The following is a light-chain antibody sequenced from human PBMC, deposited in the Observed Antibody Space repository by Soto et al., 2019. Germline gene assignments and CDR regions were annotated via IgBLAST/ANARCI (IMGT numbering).Light chain of an antibody. CDR3: QPYDMTLSTVI. J-gene: IGLJ2*01. CDR2: DYV. CDR1: SFNIEAGFD. Sequence: QSVLPQPPSVSGAPGQRVTISCTGSSFNIEAGFDVHWYQQLPGRGPKLLIFDYVNRPSGVPDRFSGSKSGSSASLAITGRLPEEEAVYYCQPYDMTLSTVIFGGGTKLTVL. V-gene: IGLV1-40*01.